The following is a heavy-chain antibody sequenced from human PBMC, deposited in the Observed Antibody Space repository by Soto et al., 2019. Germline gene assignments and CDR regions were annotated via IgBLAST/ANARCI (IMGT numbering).Heavy chain of an antibody. CDR2: ISWNSGSI. Sequence: PGGSLRLSCAASGFTFDDYAMHWVRQAPGKGLEWVSGISWNSGSIGYADSVKGRFTISRDNAKNSLYLQMNSLRAEDTALYYCAKDIRLGAFDIWGQGTMVTVSS. V-gene: IGHV3-9*01. J-gene: IGHJ3*02. D-gene: IGHD3-9*01. CDR1: GFTFDDYA. CDR3: AKDIRLGAFDI.